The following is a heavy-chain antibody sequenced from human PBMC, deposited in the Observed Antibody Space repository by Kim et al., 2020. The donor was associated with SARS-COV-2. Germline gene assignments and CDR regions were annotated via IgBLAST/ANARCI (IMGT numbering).Heavy chain of an antibody. D-gene: IGHD5-18*01. Sequence: GGSLRLSCAASGFTFSSYGMHWVRQAPGKGLEWVAVISYDGSNKYYADSVKGRFTISRDNSKNTLYLQMNSLRAEDTAVYYCAKVTVDTARYYYYYGMDVWGQGTTVTVSS. V-gene: IGHV3-30*18. CDR1: GFTFSSYG. CDR3: AKVTVDTARYYYYYGMDV. CDR2: ISYDGSNK. J-gene: IGHJ6*02.